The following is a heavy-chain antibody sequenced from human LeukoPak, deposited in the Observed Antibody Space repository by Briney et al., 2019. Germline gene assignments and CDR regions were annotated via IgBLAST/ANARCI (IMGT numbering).Heavy chain of an antibody. V-gene: IGHV3-23*01. CDR2: ISGSGGST. CDR3: AKDLPYYDYVWGSYPLGYVDY. Sequence: GGSLRLSCAASGFTFSSYSMNWVRQAPGKGLEWVSAISGSGGSTYYADSVKGRFTISRDNSKNTLYLQMNGLRAEDTAVYYCAKDLPYYDYVWGSYPLGYVDYWGQGTLVTVSS. CDR1: GFTFSSYS. J-gene: IGHJ4*02. D-gene: IGHD3-16*02.